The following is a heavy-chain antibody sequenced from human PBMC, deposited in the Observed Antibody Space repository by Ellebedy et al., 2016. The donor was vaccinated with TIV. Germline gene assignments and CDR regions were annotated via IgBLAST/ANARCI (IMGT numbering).Heavy chain of an antibody. CDR2: INPNSGGT. Sequence: ASVKVSXXASGYTFTGYYMHWVRQAPGQGLEWMGWINPNSGGTNYAQKFQGRATMTRDTSISTAYMELSRLRSDDTAVYYCARDRVLLSPYYYYYMDVWGKGTTVTVSS. CDR1: GYTFTGYY. D-gene: IGHD3-3*01. CDR3: ARDRVLLSPYYYYYMDV. J-gene: IGHJ6*03. V-gene: IGHV1-2*02.